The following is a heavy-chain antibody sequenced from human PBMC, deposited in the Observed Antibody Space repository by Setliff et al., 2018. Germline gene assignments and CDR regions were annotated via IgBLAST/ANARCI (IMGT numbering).Heavy chain of an antibody. D-gene: IGHD4-17*01. CDR2: IYYSGST. V-gene: IGHV4-31*03. Sequence: SETLSLTCTVSGGSISSGGYYWSWIRQHPGKGLEWIGYIYYSGSTYYNPSLKSRVTISVDTSKNQFSLKLSSVAAADMAVYYCARDPLTTNRRRAFDIWGQGTMVTVSS. J-gene: IGHJ3*02. CDR3: ARDPLTTNRRRAFDI. CDR1: GGSISSGGYY.